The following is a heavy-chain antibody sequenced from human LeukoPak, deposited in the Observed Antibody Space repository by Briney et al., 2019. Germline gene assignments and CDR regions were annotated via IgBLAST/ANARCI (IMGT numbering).Heavy chain of an antibody. Sequence: SETLSLTCTVSGGSISSSSYYWGWIRQPPGKGLEWIGSIYYSGSTYYNPSLKSRVTISVDTSKNQFSLKLSSVTAADTAVYYCAKNYWSYFDYWGQGTLVTVSS. CDR3: AKNYWSYFDY. V-gene: IGHV4-39*01. CDR1: GGSISSSSYY. CDR2: IYYSGST. J-gene: IGHJ4*02. D-gene: IGHD1-1*01.